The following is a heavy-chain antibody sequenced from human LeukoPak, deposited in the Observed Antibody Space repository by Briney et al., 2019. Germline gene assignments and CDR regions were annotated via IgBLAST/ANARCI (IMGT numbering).Heavy chain of an antibody. CDR3: ARDGYSSSWYPNWFDP. Sequence: GGSLRLSCAASGFTFSSYAMHWVRQAPGKGLEWVAVISYDGSNKYYADSVKGRFTISRDNSKNTLYPQMNSLRAEDTAVYYCARDGYSSSWYPNWFDPWGQGTLVTVSS. V-gene: IGHV3-30*04. CDR2: ISYDGSNK. CDR1: GFTFSSYA. D-gene: IGHD6-13*01. J-gene: IGHJ5*02.